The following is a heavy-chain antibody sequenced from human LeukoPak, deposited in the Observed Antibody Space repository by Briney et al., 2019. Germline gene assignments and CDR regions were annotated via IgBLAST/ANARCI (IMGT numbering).Heavy chain of an antibody. Sequence: SETLSLTCAVCGGSFSGYYWSWIRQPPGKGLEWIGEINHSGSTNYNPSLKSRVTISVDTSKNQFSLKLSSVTAADTAVYYCPRTSYDSSSYATGWFDPWGQGTLVTVSS. J-gene: IGHJ5*02. V-gene: IGHV4-34*01. CDR3: PRTSYDSSSYATGWFDP. CDR2: INHSGST. D-gene: IGHD3-22*01. CDR1: GGSFSGYY.